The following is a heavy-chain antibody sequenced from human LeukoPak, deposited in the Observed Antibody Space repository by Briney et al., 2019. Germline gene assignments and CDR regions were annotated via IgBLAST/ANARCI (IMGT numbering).Heavy chain of an antibody. V-gene: IGHV3-23*01. Sequence: QSGRSLRLSCAASGFTFRSYAMSWVRQAPGKGLEWVTTISGSGGYTLYADSVKGRFTISRDNSKNTLYLQMNSLRAEDTAVYYCAKSKDGNIAASFDPWGQGTLVTVSS. CDR2: ISGSGGYT. CDR1: GFTFRSYA. CDR3: AKSKDGNIAASFDP. J-gene: IGHJ5*02. D-gene: IGHD6-13*01.